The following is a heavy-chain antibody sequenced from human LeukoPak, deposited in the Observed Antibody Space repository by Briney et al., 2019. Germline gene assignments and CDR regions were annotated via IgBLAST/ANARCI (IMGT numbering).Heavy chain of an antibody. CDR2: IKQDGSEK. D-gene: IGHD5-12*01. Sequence: GGSLRLSCAASGFTFSSYWMSWVRQAPGKGLEWVANIKQDGSEKYYVDSVKGRFTISRDNAKNSLYLQMNSLRAEDTAVYYCARDSGYSGYGIYHIDYWGQGTLVTVSS. CDR3: ARDSGYSGYGIYHIDY. V-gene: IGHV3-7*01. J-gene: IGHJ4*02. CDR1: GFTFSSYW.